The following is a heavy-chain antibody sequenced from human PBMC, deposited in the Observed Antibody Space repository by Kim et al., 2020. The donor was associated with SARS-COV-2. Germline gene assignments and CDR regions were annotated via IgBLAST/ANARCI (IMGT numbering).Heavy chain of an antibody. CDR2: GGST. Sequence: GGSTSYAQKFQGRVTMTRDTSTSTVYMELSSLRSEDTAVYYCARDGGAGSWGRGTLVTVSS. CDR3: ARDGGAGS. V-gene: IGHV1-46*01. J-gene: IGHJ5*02. D-gene: IGHD3-3*01.